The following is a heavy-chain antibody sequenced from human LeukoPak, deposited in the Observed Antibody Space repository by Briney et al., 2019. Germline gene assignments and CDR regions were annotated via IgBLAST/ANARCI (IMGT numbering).Heavy chain of an antibody. CDR3: AKGGSSAYYYARGFDY. CDR1: GFTFSSYA. CDR2: ISGSGGSP. V-gene: IGHV3-23*01. Sequence: GGSLRLSCAASGFTFSSYAMSWVRQAPGKGLEWVSAISGSGGSPYYADSVKGRFTISRDNSKNTLYLQVNSLRAEDTAVYYCAKGGSSAYYYARGFDYWGQGTLVTVSS. J-gene: IGHJ4*02. D-gene: IGHD3-22*01.